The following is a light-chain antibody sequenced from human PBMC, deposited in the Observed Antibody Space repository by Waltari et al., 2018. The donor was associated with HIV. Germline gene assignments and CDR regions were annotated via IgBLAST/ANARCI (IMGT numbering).Light chain of an antibody. J-gene: IGLJ2*01. CDR2: DVS. Sequence: QSALTQPASVSGSPGPSITISCPGTSSDVGGYHSVSWYQQHPGKAPKLMIYDVSNRPSGVSNRFSGSKSGNTASLTISGLQAEDEADYYCSSYTSSSTLVVFGGGTKLTVL. CDR1: SSDVGGYHS. V-gene: IGLV2-14*01. CDR3: SSYTSSSTLVV.